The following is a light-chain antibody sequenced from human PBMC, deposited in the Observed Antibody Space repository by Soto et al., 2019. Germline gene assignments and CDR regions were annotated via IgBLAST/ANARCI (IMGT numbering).Light chain of an antibody. CDR1: SSDVGGFDH. Sequence: QSALTQPASVSGSPGQSITISCTGASSDVGGFDHVSWYQQHPGKVPRPLIYDVSSRPSGVSDRFSGSKSGNTASLTISGLQAEDEADYYCNSFTTTNTYVFGTGTKVTVL. J-gene: IGLJ1*01. CDR2: DVS. CDR3: NSFTTTNTYV. V-gene: IGLV2-14*03.